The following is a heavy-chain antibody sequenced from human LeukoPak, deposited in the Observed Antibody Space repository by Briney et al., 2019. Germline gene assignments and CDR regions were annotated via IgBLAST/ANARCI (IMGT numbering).Heavy chain of an antibody. CDR2: IRQDGSEK. V-gene: IGHV3-7*01. CDR3: ARDGTAAGLYFDL. CDR1: GFTFTDYW. Sequence: GGSLRLSCAVSGFTFTDYWMNWVRQAPGKGLEWVASIRQDGSEKTYVDSVKGRFNISRDNTKNSLSLQINSLRAEDTAVYYCARDGTAAGLYFDLWGQGTLSPSP. D-gene: IGHD6-13*01. J-gene: IGHJ4*01.